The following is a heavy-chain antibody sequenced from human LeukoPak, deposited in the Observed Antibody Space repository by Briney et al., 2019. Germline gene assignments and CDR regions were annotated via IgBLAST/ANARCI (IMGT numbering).Heavy chain of an antibody. CDR1: GYTFTSYY. D-gene: IGHD6-13*01. V-gene: IGHV1-46*01. J-gene: IGHJ4*02. CDR3: ARSRRAAAGYFDY. Sequence: ASVKVSCKASGYTFTSYYMHWGRQAPGQGLEWMGRINPSGGSTSYAQKFQGRGTMTRDTSTSTVYMELSSLRSEDTAVYYCARSRRAAAGYFDYWGQGTLVTVSS. CDR2: INPSGGST.